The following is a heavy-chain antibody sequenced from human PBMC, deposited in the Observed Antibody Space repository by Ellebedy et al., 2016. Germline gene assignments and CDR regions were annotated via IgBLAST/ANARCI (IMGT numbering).Heavy chain of an antibody. J-gene: IGHJ3*01. V-gene: IGHV4-59*02. CDR1: GGSVSSDY. D-gene: IGHD6-19*01. CDR3: AKWNGGWYAFEV. Sequence: SETLSLTCNVSGGSVSSDYWNWIRRPPGKGLEWIGYVFHTGTTKYNPSLESRVTMSVDTSKSQFSLRLTSVTAADTAVYYCAKWNGGWYAFEVWGQGTMVTVSS. CDR2: VFHTGTT.